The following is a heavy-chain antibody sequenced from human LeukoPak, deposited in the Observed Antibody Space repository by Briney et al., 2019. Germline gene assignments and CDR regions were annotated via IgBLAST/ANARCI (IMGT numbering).Heavy chain of an antibody. Sequence: GGSLRLSCAASGFTFSSYRMNRVRQAPGKGLEWVSYISSSSSTIYYADSVKGRFTISRDNAKNSLYLQMNSLRAEDTAVYYCARAAGAYCGRDCYDYWGQGTLVTVSS. CDR2: ISSSSSTI. V-gene: IGHV3-48*01. CDR3: ARAAGAYCGRDCYDY. CDR1: GFTFSSYR. D-gene: IGHD2-21*01. J-gene: IGHJ4*02.